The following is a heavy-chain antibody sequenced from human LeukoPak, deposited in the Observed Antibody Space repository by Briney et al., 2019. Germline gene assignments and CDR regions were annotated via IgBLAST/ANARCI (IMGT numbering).Heavy chain of an antibody. CDR2: ISYSGST. D-gene: IGHD5-18*01. Sequence: SETLSLTCTVSGGSISSYYWSWIRQPPGKGLEWIGYISYSGSTNYNPSLKSRVTISVDTSKNQFSLKLSSVTAADTAVYYCARAGGYSHGHIDYWGQGTLVTVPS. CDR3: ARAGGYSHGHIDY. J-gene: IGHJ4*02. CDR1: GGSISSYY. V-gene: IGHV4-59*01.